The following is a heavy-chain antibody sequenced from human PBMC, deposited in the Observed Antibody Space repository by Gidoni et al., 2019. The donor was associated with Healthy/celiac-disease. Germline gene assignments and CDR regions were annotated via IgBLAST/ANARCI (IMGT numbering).Heavy chain of an antibody. CDR2: ISASRGHT. J-gene: IGHJ6*02. Sequence: QVKRVQSGAEVKKPGASVKVCCKASGYTLPTFGLSWVRQAPGQGLEWVGWISASRGHTNYAPKFQDRVTMTTDTSPNTAFIELSSLRSDDPAIYYCAREQDYYYGLDVWGQGTTVTVSS. V-gene: IGHV1-18*01. CDR1: GYTLPTFG. CDR3: AREQDYYYGLDV.